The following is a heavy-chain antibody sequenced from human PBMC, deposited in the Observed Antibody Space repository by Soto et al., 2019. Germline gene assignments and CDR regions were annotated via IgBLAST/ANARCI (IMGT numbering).Heavy chain of an antibody. Sequence: VGSLRISCAASGFPFISYEMNWVRQAPGKGLEWVSYISSSGSTIYYADSVKGRFTISRDNAKKSLYLQMSSLRAEDTAVYYCARDSRYYDSSDYFDYWGQGTLVTVSS. CDR2: ISSSGSTI. V-gene: IGHV3-48*03. D-gene: IGHD3-22*01. CDR3: ARDSRYYDSSDYFDY. J-gene: IGHJ4*02. CDR1: GFPFISYE.